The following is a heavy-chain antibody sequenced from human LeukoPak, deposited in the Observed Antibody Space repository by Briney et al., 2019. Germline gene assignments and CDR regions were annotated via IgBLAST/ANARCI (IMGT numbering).Heavy chain of an antibody. CDR2: ISGNGGYT. D-gene: IGHD1/OR15-1a*01. CDR3: AAQGTTTGGFDP. J-gene: IGHJ5*02. CDR1: GFTFSTYA. V-gene: IGHV3-64*02. Sequence: GGSLRLSCAASGFTFSTYAMLWVRQAPGKGLEYVSSISGNGGYTYYAGSVKGRFTISRDNSKNTLFLQMGSLRAEDMAVYYCAAQGTTTGGFDPWGQGTLVTVSS.